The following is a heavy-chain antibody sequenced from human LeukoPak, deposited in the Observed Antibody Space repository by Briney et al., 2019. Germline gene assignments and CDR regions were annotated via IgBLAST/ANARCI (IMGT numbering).Heavy chain of an antibody. CDR3: ARVNYDFWSGSNLIDY. CDR1: GFTFSSYW. V-gene: IGHV3-7*01. Sequence: PGGSLRLSCAASGFTFSSYWMSWVRQAPGKGLEWVANIKQDGSEKYYVDSVKGRFTISRDNAKNSLYLQMNSLRAEDTAVYYCARVNYDFWSGSNLIDYWGQGTLVTVSS. D-gene: IGHD3-3*01. J-gene: IGHJ4*02. CDR2: IKQDGSEK.